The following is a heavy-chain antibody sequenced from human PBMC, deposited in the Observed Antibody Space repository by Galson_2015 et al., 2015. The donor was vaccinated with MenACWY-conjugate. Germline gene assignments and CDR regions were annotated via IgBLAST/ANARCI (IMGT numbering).Heavy chain of an antibody. CDR1: GGTFNNYA. V-gene: IGHV1-69*13. Sequence: SVKVSCKASGGTFNNYAMSWLRQAPGQGLEWMGVIIPVFSTPKYAQKVQGRVTITADESTNTAYMELSSLRSEDTAVYYCARGSQWYDSFDGSSPRDPVDYWGLGTLVSVSS. CDR3: ARGSQWYDSFDGSSPRDPVDY. J-gene: IGHJ4*02. CDR2: IIPVFSTP. D-gene: IGHD3-9*01.